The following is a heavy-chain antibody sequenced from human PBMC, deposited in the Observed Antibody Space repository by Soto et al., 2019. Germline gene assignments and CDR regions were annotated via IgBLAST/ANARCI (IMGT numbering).Heavy chain of an antibody. CDR2: INGGNGNT. CDR3: ARDGPIYDILSARYFYGMDV. CDR1: GYTFRNYA. V-gene: IGHV1-3*01. J-gene: IGHJ6*02. Sequence: GASVKVSCKANGYTFRNYAMHWVRQAPGQGLEWMGWINGGNGNTKYSQKFQGRVTITRDTSASTAYMELSSLRSEDTAVYYCARDGPIYDILSARYFYGMDVWGQGTTVTAP. D-gene: IGHD3-9*01.